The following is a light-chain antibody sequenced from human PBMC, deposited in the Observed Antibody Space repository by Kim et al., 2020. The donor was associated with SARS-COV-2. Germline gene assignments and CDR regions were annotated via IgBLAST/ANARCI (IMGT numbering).Light chain of an antibody. CDR1: SKDGGSQNY. CDR3: CSYAGSYTI. Sequence: PGPSVTISSTGTSKDGGSQNYVSWYQHPPGGAPILIIFRVTQRPSGVPDLFSASKSGNTASLTVSGLQPEDEAEYYCCSYAGSYTIFGGGTQLTVL. J-gene: IGLJ2*01. V-gene: IGLV2-11*01. CDR2: RVT.